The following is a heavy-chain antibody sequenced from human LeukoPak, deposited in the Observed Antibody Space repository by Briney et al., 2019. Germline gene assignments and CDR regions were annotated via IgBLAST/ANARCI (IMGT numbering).Heavy chain of an antibody. D-gene: IGHD1-1*01. J-gene: IGHJ3*01. Sequence: GGSLRLSCAASGFTFSNYAMTLVRQAPGKGLEWVSVIGRTGDIFYADSVKGRFTISRDNSKNTLYLQMNSLRAEDTAVYYCAKYQLLNNNYWRDAFDFWGQGTMVTVSS. CDR1: GFTFSNYA. V-gene: IGHV3-23*01. CDR2: IGRTGDI. CDR3: AKYQLLNNNYWRDAFDF.